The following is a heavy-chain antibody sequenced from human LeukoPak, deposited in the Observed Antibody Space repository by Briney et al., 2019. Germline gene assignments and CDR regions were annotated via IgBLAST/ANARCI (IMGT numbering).Heavy chain of an antibody. CDR2: IYTSGRT. CDR1: GGSISTYY. CDR3: ARDRHCTSTSCHSDAFDV. D-gene: IGHD2-2*01. Sequence: SETLYLTCTVSGGSISTYYFSWIRQPAGKGLEWIGHIYTSGRTDYNPSLKSRVTMSVDTSKNQFSLKLSSVTAADTAVYYCARDRHCTSTSCHSDAFDVWGQGTLVTVSS. J-gene: IGHJ3*01. V-gene: IGHV4-4*07.